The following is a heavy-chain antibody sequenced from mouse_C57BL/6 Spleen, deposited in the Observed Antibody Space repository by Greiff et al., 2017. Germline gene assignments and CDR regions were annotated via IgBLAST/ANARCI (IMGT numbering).Heavy chain of an antibody. CDR3: ARKGTMVTTNAMDY. CDR1: GFSLTSYG. CDR2: IWSGGST. J-gene: IGHJ4*01. D-gene: IGHD2-2*01. V-gene: IGHV2-2*01. Sequence: QVQLKESGPGLVQPSQSLSITCTVSGFSLTSYGVHWVRQSPGKGLEWLGVIWSGGSTDYNAAFISRLSISKDNSKSQVFFKMNSLQADDTAIYYSARKGTMVTTNAMDYWGQGTSGTVSS.